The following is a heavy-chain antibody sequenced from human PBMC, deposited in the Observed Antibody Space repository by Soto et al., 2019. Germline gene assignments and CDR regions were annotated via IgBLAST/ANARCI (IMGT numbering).Heavy chain of an antibody. CDR2: VYATGTT. CDR1: GGSIRKFY. Sequence: VQLQESGPGVVKPSETLSLSCSVSGGSIRKFYWSWIRTTAGKGLEWMVRVYATGTTDYNPSLRSRVTMSVDISKKTFSLRLTSVTAADTGVYYCVRDGSKTLRDWFDPWGQGKLVTVSS. CDR3: VRDGSKTLRDWFDP. J-gene: IGHJ5*02. V-gene: IGHV4-4*07.